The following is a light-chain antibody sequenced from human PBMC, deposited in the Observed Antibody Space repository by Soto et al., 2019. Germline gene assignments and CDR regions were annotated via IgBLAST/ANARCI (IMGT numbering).Light chain of an antibody. Sequence: EIVMTQSPATLSLSPGERATLSCRASQSVSSDLAWYQQVPGQAPRLLIFGASSRATGIPARFSGSGSGTEFTLTISGLQSEDFAVYYCLHYNDWPRWTFGQGTKVEIK. J-gene: IGKJ1*01. CDR1: QSVSSD. V-gene: IGKV3-15*01. CDR3: LHYNDWPRWT. CDR2: GAS.